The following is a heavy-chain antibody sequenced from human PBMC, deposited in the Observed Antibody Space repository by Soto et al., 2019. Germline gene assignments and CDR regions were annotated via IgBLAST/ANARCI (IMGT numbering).Heavy chain of an antibody. V-gene: IGHV5-51*01. CDR1: GYSFTPNW. Sequence: GESLKICCEASGYSFTPNWIGWVRQMPGKGLEWMGIINPADSDIKYSPSFQGQVTISADKSISTVYLQWSSLQASDTAMYYCARHSREPKRWTIRSLVFWGQGPLVSGSS. D-gene: IGHD2-2*01. J-gene: IGHJ4*02. CDR2: INPADSDI. CDR3: ARHSREPKRWTIRSLVF.